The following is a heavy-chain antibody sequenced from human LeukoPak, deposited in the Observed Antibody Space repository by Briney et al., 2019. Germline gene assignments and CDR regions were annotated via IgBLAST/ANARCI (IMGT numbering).Heavy chain of an antibody. CDR2: IYHSGST. V-gene: IGHV4-38-2*02. CDR1: GYSISSGYY. J-gene: IGHJ4*02. Sequence: CTXSGYSISSGYYWGWIRQPPGKGLEWIGSIYHSGSTYYNPSLKSRVTISVDTSKNQFSLKLSSVTAADTAVYYCARSGGGSPFDYWGQGTLVTVSS. CDR3: ARSGGGSPFDY. D-gene: IGHD3-16*01.